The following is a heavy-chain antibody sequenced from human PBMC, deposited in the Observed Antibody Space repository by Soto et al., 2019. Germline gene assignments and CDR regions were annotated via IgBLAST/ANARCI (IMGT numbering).Heavy chain of an antibody. CDR2: MYSNDHK. CDR3: TKDPLRLEGFDI. CDR1: GFILSNNY. J-gene: IGHJ3*02. V-gene: IGHV3-66*01. Sequence: HPGGSVRLSCAASGFILSNNYVSWVRQAPGKGPEWVAVMYSNDHKYYSDSVRGRFFISRDNSKNTLDLKMNSLRAEDTAVYYCTKDPLRLEGFDIWGQGTTVTV. D-gene: IGHD3-16*01.